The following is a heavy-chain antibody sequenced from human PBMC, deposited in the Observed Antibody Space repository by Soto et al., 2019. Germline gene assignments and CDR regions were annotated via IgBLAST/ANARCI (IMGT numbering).Heavy chain of an antibody. CDR3: ARGPAVATYFDY. CDR2: IYYSGST. J-gene: IGHJ4*02. D-gene: IGHD5-12*01. V-gene: IGHV4-31*03. CDR1: GGSISSGGYY. Sequence: LSLTCTVSGGSISSGGYYWSWIRQHPGKGLEWIGYIYYSGSTYYNPSLKSRVTISVDTSKNQFSLKLSSVTAADTAVYYCARGPAVATYFDYWGQGTLVTVSS.